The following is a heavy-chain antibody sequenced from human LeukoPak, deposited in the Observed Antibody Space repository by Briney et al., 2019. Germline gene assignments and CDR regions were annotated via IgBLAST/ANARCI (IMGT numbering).Heavy chain of an antibody. CDR2: ISSSSRTV. V-gene: IGHV3-48*02. CDR3: ARARDGSYDY. D-gene: IGHD1-26*01. Sequence: GGSLRLSCAASGFTFTSTSMNWVRQAPGKGLEWISYISSSSRTVHYADSVKGRFTISRDNAKNSLYLQMNSLRDEDTAVYYCARARDGSYDYWGQGTLVTVSS. CDR1: GFTFTSTS. J-gene: IGHJ4*02.